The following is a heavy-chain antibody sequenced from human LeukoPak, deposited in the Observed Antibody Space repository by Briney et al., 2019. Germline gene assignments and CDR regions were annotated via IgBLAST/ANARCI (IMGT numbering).Heavy chain of an antibody. CDR3: ARVSYGSGSYKPDY. CDR2: IIPIFGTA. V-gene: IGHV1-69*05. CDR1: GGTFSSYA. D-gene: IGHD3-10*01. J-gene: IGHJ4*02. Sequence: VASVKVSCKASGGTFSSYAISWVRQAPGQGLEWMGRIIPIFGTANYAQKFQGRVTITTDESTSTAYMELSSLRSEDTAVYYCARVSYGSGSYKPDYWGQGTLVTVSS.